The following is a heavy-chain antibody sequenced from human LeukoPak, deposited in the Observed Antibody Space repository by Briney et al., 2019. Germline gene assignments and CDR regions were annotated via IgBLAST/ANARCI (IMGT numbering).Heavy chain of an antibody. V-gene: IGHV1-2*06. CDR2: INPNSGGT. Sequence: ASVKVSCKASGYTFTGYYMHWVRQAPEQGLEWMGRINPNSGGTNYAQKFQGRVTMTRDTSISTAYMELSRLRSDDTAVYYCARGVVVAGTNWFDPWGQGTLVTVSS. D-gene: IGHD6-19*01. CDR3: ARGVVVAGTNWFDP. CDR1: GYTFTGYY. J-gene: IGHJ5*02.